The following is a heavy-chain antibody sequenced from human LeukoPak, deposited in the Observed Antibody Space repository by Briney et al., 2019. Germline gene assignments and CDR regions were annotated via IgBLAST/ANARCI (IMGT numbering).Heavy chain of an antibody. D-gene: IGHD2-2*01. CDR3: ARVYCSSTSCQRPFDY. V-gene: IGHV1-46*01. J-gene: IGHJ4*02. CDR1: GYTSTSYY. Sequence: GASVKVSCKASGYTSTSYYMHWVRQAPGQGLEWMGIINPSGGSTSYAQKFQGRVTMTRDMSTSTVYMELSSLRSEDTAVYYCARVYCSSTSCQRPFDYWGQGTLVTVSS. CDR2: INPSGGST.